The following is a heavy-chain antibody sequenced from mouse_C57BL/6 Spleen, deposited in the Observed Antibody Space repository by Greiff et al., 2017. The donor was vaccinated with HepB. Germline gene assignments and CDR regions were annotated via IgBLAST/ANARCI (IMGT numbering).Heavy chain of an antibody. Sequence: QVQLKQPGAELVKPGASVKLSCKASGYTFTSYWLHWVKQRPGQGLEWIGMIHPNSGSTNYNEKFKSKATLTVDKSSSTAYMQLSSLTSEDSAVYYCARGSTGSFDYWGQGTTLTVSS. J-gene: IGHJ2*01. CDR2: IHPNSGST. CDR1: GYTFTSYW. V-gene: IGHV1-64*01. D-gene: IGHD5-1*01. CDR3: ARGSTGSFDY.